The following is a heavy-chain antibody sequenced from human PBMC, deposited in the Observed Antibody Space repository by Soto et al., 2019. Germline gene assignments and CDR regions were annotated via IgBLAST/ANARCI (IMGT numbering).Heavy chain of an antibody. V-gene: IGHV4-4*02. CDR1: GGSISSSNW. CDR3: ARRGRITIFGVVHYGMDV. CDR2: IYHSGST. D-gene: IGHD3-3*01. Sequence: SETLSLTCAVSGGSISSSNWWSWVRQPPGKGLEWIGEIYHSGSTNYNPSLKSRVTISVDKSKNQFSLKLSSVTAADTAVYYCARRGRITIFGVVHYGMDVWGQGTKVTVSS. J-gene: IGHJ6*02.